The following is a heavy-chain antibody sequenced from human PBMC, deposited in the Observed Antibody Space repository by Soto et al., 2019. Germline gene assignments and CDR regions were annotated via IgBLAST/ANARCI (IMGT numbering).Heavy chain of an antibody. CDR1: GYSFNSYR. CDR3: LMLRKDYCCMDF. Sequence: GASMPISCKGSGYSFNSYRLGRVRQMPGKGLEWMGIIYPGGSDTRYSPSFQGQATISDDKSIRTAYLQWSSLKASDTAMYFFLMLRKDYCCMDFWYQGTTGSGS. CDR2: IYPGGSDT. J-gene: IGHJ6*02. D-gene: IGHD2-15*01. V-gene: IGHV5-51*01.